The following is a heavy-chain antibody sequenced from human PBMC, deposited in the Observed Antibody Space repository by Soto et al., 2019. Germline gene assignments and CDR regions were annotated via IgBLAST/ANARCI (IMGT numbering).Heavy chain of an antibody. Sequence: VQLVESGGGLVQPGGSLRLSCAASGFTFSSYWMHWVRQAPGKGLVWVSRINSDGSSTSYADSVKGRFTISRDNAKNTLYLQMNSLRAEDTAVYYCARAMTYYYGSGSYGWFDPWGQGTLVTVSS. V-gene: IGHV3-74*01. J-gene: IGHJ5*02. CDR2: INSDGSST. CDR1: GFTFSSYW. D-gene: IGHD3-10*01. CDR3: ARAMTYYYGSGSYGWFDP.